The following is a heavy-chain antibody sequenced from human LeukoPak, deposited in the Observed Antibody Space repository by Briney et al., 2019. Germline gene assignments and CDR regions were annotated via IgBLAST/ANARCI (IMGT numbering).Heavy chain of an antibody. D-gene: IGHD6-19*01. CDR3: ARVRVSSGWYLGRSDY. CDR2: IIPIFGTA. J-gene: IGHJ4*02. Sequence: SVKVSCKASGGTFSSYAISWVRQAPGQGLEWMGGIIPIFGTANYAQKFQGRVTMTTDTSTSTAYMELRSLRSDDTAVYYCARVRVSSGWYLGRSDYWGQGTLVTVSS. V-gene: IGHV1-69*05. CDR1: GGTFSSYA.